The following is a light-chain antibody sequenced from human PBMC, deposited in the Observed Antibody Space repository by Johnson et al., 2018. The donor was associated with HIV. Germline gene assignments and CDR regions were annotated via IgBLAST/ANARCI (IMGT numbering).Light chain of an antibody. V-gene: IGLV1-51*02. J-gene: IGLJ1*01. CDR1: SSNIGNNY. Sequence: QSVLTQPPSVSAAPGQKVTISCSGSSSNIGNNYVSWYQQVPGTAPKLLIYKNNKRPSGIPDRFSGSKSGPSATLGIAGLQTGDEADYYCGTWDNSLSTGGVFGTGTKVTVL. CDR2: KNN. CDR3: GTWDNSLSTGGV.